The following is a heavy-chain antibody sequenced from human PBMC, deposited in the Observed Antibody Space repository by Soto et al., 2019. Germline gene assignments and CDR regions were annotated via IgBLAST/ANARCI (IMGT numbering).Heavy chain of an antibody. CDR1: GFTFSSYG. CDR3: AKDRGTPMIVVVITTGFDY. J-gene: IGHJ4*02. V-gene: IGHV3-30*18. D-gene: IGHD3-22*01. CDR2: ISYDGSNK. Sequence: QVQLVESGGGVVQPGRSLRLSCAASGFTFSSYGMHWVRQAPGKGLEWVAVISYDGSNKYYADSVKGRFTISRDNSKNPLYLQMNSLRAEDTAVYYCAKDRGTPMIVVVITTGFDYWGQGTLVTVSS.